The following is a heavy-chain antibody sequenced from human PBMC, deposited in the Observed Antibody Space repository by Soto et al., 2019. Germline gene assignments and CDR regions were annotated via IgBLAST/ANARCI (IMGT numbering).Heavy chain of an antibody. J-gene: IGHJ6*01. CDR2: ISAYNGNT. Sequence: QVQLVQSGAEVKKPGASVKVSCKASGYTFTSYGLSWARQAPGQGLEWMVWISAYNGNTNYAQKLQGRVTMTTDTSTRTAYMERRSLISDYTAVYYCARKDYYGSGSYYKPSYYYGIDVWGRGTTVTVCS. D-gene: IGHD3-10*01. CDR3: ARKDYYGSGSYYKPSYYYGIDV. CDR1: GYTFTSYG. V-gene: IGHV1-18*01.